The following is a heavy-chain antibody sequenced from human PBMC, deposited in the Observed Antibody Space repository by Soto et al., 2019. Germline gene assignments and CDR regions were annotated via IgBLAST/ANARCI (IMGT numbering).Heavy chain of an antibody. Sequence: SETLSLTCAVYGGSFSGYYWSSIRQPPGKGLEWVGAINHSVSTNYYPSLKSRVTISVDTSKIQFSMKLSSVTAADTAVYSCARPKTWYRSGPDDAFDSWGQGTMVTFSS. CDR1: GGSFSGYY. CDR3: ARPKTWYRSGPDDAFDS. J-gene: IGHJ3*02. CDR2: INHSVST. V-gene: IGHV4-34*01. D-gene: IGHD6-19*01.